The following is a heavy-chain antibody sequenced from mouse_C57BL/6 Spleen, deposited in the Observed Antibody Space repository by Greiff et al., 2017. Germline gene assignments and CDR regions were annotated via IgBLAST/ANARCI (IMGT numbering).Heavy chain of an antibody. J-gene: IGHJ3*01. CDR2: ISSGSSTI. CDR1: GFTFSDYG. D-gene: IGHD2-3*01. Sequence: EVMLVESGGGLVKPGGSLKLSCAASGFTFSDYGMHWVRQAPEKGLEWVAYISSGSSTIYYADTVKGRFTISRDNAKNTLFLQMTSLRSEDTAMYYCAKIYDGYLWFAYWGQGTLVTVSA. V-gene: IGHV5-17*01. CDR3: AKIYDGYLWFAY.